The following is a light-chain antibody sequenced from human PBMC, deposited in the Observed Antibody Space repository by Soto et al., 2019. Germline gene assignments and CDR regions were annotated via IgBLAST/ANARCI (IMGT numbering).Light chain of an antibody. CDR2: EVS. J-gene: IGLJ2*01. CDR3: SSYTTSSLGV. V-gene: IGLV2-14*01. CDR1: SSDVGGYNY. Sequence: QSALTQPASVSGSPGQSITISCTGTSSDVGGYNYVSWYQQHPGEAPKLMIYEVSNRPSGVSNRFSGSKSGNTASLTISGLQAEDEADYYCSSYTTSSLGVFGGGTKLTVL.